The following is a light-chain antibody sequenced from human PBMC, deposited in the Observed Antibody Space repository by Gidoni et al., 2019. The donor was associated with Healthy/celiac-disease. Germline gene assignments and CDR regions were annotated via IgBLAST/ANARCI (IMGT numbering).Light chain of an antibody. J-gene: IGLJ2*01. Sequence: QSALTPPAPVSGSPGQPITISCTGTSSDVGGYNYVSWYPQHPGKAPKLMIYDVSNRPSGVSNRFSGSKSGNTASLTISGLQAEDEADYYCSSYTSSSTLVVFGGGTKLTVL. CDR2: DVS. CDR3: SSYTSSSTLVV. CDR1: SSDVGGYNY. V-gene: IGLV2-14*01.